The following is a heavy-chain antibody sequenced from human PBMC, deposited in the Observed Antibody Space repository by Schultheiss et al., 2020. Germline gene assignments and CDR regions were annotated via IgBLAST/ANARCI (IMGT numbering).Heavy chain of an antibody. CDR1: GGSIRSFH. CDR2: IYTSGST. J-gene: IGHJ5*02. Sequence: SATLSLTCTVSGGSIRSFHWNWIRHPAGKGLEWIGRIYTSGSTNYNPSLKSRVTMSVDTSKNQFSLKLSSVTAADTAIYYCARDLGILYPQRFDPWGQGTPVTVSS. CDR3: ARDLGILYPQRFDP. D-gene: IGHD2-8*01. V-gene: IGHV4-4*07.